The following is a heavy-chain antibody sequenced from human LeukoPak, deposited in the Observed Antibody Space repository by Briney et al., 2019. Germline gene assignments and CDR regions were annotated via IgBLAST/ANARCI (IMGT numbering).Heavy chain of an antibody. CDR3: AREQFDSYGSYNWFDP. Sequence: SQTLSLTCTVSGGSISNGSYYLSWIRQPAGKGLEWIGRIYTSGSTNYNPSLKSRVTISVDTSKNQFSLKLSSVTAADTAVYYCAREQFDSYGSYNWFDPWGQGTLVTVSS. D-gene: IGHD5-18*01. CDR2: IYTSGST. V-gene: IGHV4-61*02. J-gene: IGHJ5*02. CDR1: GGSISNGSYY.